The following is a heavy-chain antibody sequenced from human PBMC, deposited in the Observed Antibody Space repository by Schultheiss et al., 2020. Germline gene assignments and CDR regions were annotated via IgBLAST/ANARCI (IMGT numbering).Heavy chain of an antibody. CDR2: ISWNSGSI. V-gene: IGHV3-9*01. CDR1: GFTFDDYA. CDR3: ARGRRGYSGYDDPGPSDY. Sequence: GGSLRLSCAASGFTFDDYAMHWVRQAPGKGLEWVSGISWNSGSIAYADSVKGRFTISRDNAKNTLYLQMNSLRAEDTAVYYCARGRRGYSGYDDPGPSDYWGQGTLVTVSS. J-gene: IGHJ4*02. D-gene: IGHD5-12*01.